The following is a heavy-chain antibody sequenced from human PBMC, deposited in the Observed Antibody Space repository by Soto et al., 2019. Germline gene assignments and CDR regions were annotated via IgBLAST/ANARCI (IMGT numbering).Heavy chain of an antibody. V-gene: IGHV3-49*04. Sequence: LRLSCTASGFTFGDYAMSWVRQAPGKGLEWVGFIRSKAYGGTTEYAASVKGRFTISRDDSKSIAYLQMNSLKTEDTAVYYCTTNGGYCGGDCYSLYYYGMDVWGQGTTVTVSS. CDR2: IRSKAYGGTT. D-gene: IGHD2-21*02. CDR3: TTNGGYCGGDCYSLYYYGMDV. CDR1: GFTFGDYA. J-gene: IGHJ6*02.